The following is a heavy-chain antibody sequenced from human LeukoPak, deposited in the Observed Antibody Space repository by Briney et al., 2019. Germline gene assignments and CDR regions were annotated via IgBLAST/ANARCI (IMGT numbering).Heavy chain of an antibody. V-gene: IGHV4-39*07. CDR2: IYYSGST. CDR1: GGSISSSSYY. Sequence: PSETLSLTCTVFGGSISSSSYYWGWIRQPPGKGLEWIGSIYYSGSTYYNPSLKSRVTISVDTSKNQFSLKLSSVTAADTAVYYCARIQLPITRDDNWFDPWGQGTLVTVSS. J-gene: IGHJ5*02. D-gene: IGHD1-1*01. CDR3: ARIQLPITRDDNWFDP.